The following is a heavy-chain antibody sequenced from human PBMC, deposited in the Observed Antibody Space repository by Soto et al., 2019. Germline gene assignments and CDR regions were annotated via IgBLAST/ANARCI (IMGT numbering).Heavy chain of an antibody. V-gene: IGHV3-73*01. CDR3: TRVETTPFDY. CDR2: IRSKASSYAT. J-gene: IGHJ4*02. CDR1: GFTFSGSA. Sequence: PGGSLRLSCAASGFTFSGSALHWVRQASGKGLEWVGRIRSKASSYATAYAASVKGRFTISRDDSKNTAYLQMDSLKTEDTAVYYCTRVETTPFDYWGQGTLVTVSS. D-gene: IGHD1-26*01.